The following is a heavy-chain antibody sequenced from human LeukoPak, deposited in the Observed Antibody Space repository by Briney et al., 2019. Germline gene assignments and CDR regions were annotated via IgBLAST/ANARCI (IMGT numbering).Heavy chain of an antibody. Sequence: ASVKISCKASGYSFTTYFMHWVRQAPGQGLEYMGFINPGGGSASYAQNFQGRVTVTRDTSTGTVYMDLRNLKSEDTAVYYCATASVAGTFDYWGQGTLVTVSS. CDR1: GYSFTTYF. V-gene: IGHV1-46*01. D-gene: IGHD6-19*01. J-gene: IGHJ4*02. CDR2: INPGGGSA. CDR3: ATASVAGTFDY.